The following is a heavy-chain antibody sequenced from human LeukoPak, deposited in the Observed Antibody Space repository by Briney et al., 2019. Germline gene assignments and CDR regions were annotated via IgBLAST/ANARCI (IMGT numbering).Heavy chain of an antibody. D-gene: IGHD3-10*01. V-gene: IGHV4-30-4*01. J-gene: IGHJ4*02. CDR1: GGSISSGDYY. Sequence: SETLSLTCTVSGGSISSGDYYWSWIRQPPGKGLEWIGYIYYSGSTYYNPSLKSRVTISVDTSKNQFSLKLSSVTAADTAVYYCARDHRDYYGSGNPPGGVIDYWGQGTLVTVSS. CDR2: IYYSGST. CDR3: ARDHRDYYGSGNPPGGVIDY.